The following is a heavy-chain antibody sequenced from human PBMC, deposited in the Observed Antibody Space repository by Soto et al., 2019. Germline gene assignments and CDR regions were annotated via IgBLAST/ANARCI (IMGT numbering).Heavy chain of an antibody. V-gene: IGHV1-69*01. CDR1: GGTFSSYA. CDR3: ARDGGCSGGSCYSTYYYGMDV. D-gene: IGHD2-15*01. CDR2: IIPIFGTA. J-gene: IGHJ6*02. Sequence: QVPLVQSGAEVKKPGSSVKVSCKASGGTFSSYAISWVRQAPGQGLEWMGGIIPIFGTANYAQKFQGRVTITADESTSTAYMELSSLRSEDTAVYYCARDGGCSGGSCYSTYYYGMDVWGQGTTVTVSS.